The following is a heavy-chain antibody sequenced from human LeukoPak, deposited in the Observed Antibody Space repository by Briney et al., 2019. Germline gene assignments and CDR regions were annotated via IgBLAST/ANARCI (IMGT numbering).Heavy chain of an antibody. Sequence: ASVKDSCKASGYTFTGYYMHWVRQAPGQGLEWMGWINPNSGGTNYAQKFQGRVTMTRDTSISTAYMELSRLRSDDTAVYYCARDRCSGGSCYSSVGYWGQGTLVTVSS. V-gene: IGHV1-2*02. D-gene: IGHD2-15*01. CDR3: ARDRCSGGSCYSSVGY. J-gene: IGHJ4*02. CDR1: GYTFTGYY. CDR2: INPNSGGT.